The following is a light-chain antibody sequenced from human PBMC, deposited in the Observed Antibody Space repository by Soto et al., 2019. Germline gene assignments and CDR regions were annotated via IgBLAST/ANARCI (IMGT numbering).Light chain of an antibody. CDR2: GAS. CDR3: QQFGGSPPSWT. CDR1: QSVSSNS. J-gene: IGKJ1*01. Sequence: ESVLTQSPGTLSLSPGERATLSCRASQSVSSNSLAWYQQKPGQAPRLLIYGASSRATGTPDRFSGSGSGTDCTRTSSRLDPEDFAVYYCQQFGGSPPSWTFGQGTKVEI. V-gene: IGKV3-20*01.